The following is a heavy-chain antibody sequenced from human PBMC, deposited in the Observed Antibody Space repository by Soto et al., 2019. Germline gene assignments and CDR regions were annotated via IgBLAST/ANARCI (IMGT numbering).Heavy chain of an antibody. J-gene: IGHJ6*02. CDR1: GFTFSDYY. Sequence: QVQLVESGGGLVKPGGSLRLSCAASGFTFSDYYMSWIRQAPGKGLEWVSYISSGGSLIYYADSVRGRFTNSRDNAKTSLYLQMNSLRAEDAAVYFCARGSDYVDYVDYYDGRDVWGLGTTVTVSS. V-gene: IGHV3-11*01. D-gene: IGHD4-17*01. CDR3: ARGSDYVDYVDYYDGRDV. CDR2: ISSGGSLI.